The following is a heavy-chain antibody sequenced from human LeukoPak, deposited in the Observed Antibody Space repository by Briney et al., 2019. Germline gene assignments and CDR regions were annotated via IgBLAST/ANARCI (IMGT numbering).Heavy chain of an antibody. D-gene: IGHD3-9*01. Sequence: ASVKVSCKASGYTFTSYGISWVRQAPGQGLEWMGWISAYNGNTNYAQKLQGRVTMTTDTSTSTAYMELRSLRSDDTAVYYCASPHLYDILTGYPDAFDIWGQGTMVTVSS. CDR2: ISAYNGNT. J-gene: IGHJ3*02. CDR1: GYTFTSYG. V-gene: IGHV1-18*01. CDR3: ASPHLYDILTGYPDAFDI.